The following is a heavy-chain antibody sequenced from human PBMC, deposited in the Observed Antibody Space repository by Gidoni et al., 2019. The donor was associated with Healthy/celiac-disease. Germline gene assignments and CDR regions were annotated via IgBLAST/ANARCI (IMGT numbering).Heavy chain of an antibody. D-gene: IGHD2-15*01. V-gene: IGHV4-30-4*01. CDR2: IYYSGST. CDR3: ASRLGYCSGGSCYGGYYMDV. Sequence: QVQLQESGPGLVKPSQTLSLTCTVSGGSIISGDSYWSWIRQPPGKGLEWIGYIYYSGSTYYNPSLKSRVTISVDTSKNQFSLKLSSVTAADTAVYYCASRLGYCSGGSCYGGYYMDVWGKGTTVTVSS. CDR1: GGSIISGDSY. J-gene: IGHJ6*03.